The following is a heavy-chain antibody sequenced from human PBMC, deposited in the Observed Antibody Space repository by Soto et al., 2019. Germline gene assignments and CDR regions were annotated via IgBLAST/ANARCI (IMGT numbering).Heavy chain of an antibody. Sequence: XESLRLSCAASGFTFSSYAMSGVRQAPGKGLEWVSAISGSGGSTYYADSVKGRFTISRDNSKNTLYLQMNSLRAEDTAVYYCAKQANVLRYFDWLNWGQGTLVTVSS. CDR2: ISGSGGST. D-gene: IGHD3-9*01. V-gene: IGHV3-23*01. CDR3: AKQANVLRYFDWLN. CDR1: GFTFSSYA. J-gene: IGHJ4*02.